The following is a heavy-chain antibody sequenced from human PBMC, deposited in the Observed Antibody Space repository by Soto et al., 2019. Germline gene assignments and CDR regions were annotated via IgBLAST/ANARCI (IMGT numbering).Heavy chain of an antibody. Sequence: QVQLVESGGGVVQPGRSLRLCYAASRFTFSSYGMHWVRQAPGKGLEWVAVIWYDGSNKYYADSVKGRFTISRDNSKNTLYLQMNSLRAEDTAVYYCARSYYYDSSGYYRSFFQHWGQGTLVTVSS. V-gene: IGHV3-33*01. D-gene: IGHD3-22*01. J-gene: IGHJ1*01. CDR2: IWYDGSNK. CDR3: ARSYYYDSSGYYRSFFQH. CDR1: RFTFSSYG.